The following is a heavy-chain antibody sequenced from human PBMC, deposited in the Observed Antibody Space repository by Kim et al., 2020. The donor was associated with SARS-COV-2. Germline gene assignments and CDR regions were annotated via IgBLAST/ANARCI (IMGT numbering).Heavy chain of an antibody. J-gene: IGHJ4*02. CDR3: ARPRTYYYDSSGYSN. Sequence: PSLKSRVTISVDTSKNQFSLKLSSVTAADTAVYYCARPRTYYYDSSGYSNWGQGTLVTVSS. V-gene: IGHV4-34*01. D-gene: IGHD3-22*01.